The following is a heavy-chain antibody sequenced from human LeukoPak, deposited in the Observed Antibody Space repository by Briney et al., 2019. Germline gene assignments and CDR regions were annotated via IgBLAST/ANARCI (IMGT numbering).Heavy chain of an antibody. CDR1: GFTFDDYG. D-gene: IGHD4-11*01. CDR3: AKATVTTVSGGYIDY. CDR2: ISWSSGSR. Sequence: QLGRSLRLSCAASGFTFDDYGMHWVRQPPGKGLEWVSGISWSSGSRGYADSVKGRFTISRDNAKNSLYLQMNSLRAEDTAFYYCAKATVTTVSGGYIDYWGQGTLVTVSS. V-gene: IGHV3-9*01. J-gene: IGHJ4*02.